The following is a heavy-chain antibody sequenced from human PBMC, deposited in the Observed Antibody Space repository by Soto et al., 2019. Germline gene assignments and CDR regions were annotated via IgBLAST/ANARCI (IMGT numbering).Heavy chain of an antibody. CDR2: IWHDGSHK. Sequence: QVQLVESGGGVVQPGRSLRLSCAASGFTLSSYGMHWVRQAPGKGLEWVAVIWHDGSHKYYTDSVKGRFAISRDNSKNTMDLQMNSLRAEDTAEYYCASRGVSGQLLFWGQGTLVTGSS. D-gene: IGHD2-21*02. J-gene: IGHJ4*02. V-gene: IGHV3-33*01. CDR3: ASRGVSGQLLF. CDR1: GFTLSSYG.